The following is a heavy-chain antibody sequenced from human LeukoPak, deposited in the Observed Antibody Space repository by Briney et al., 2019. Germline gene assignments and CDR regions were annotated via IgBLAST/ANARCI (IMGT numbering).Heavy chain of an antibody. J-gene: IGHJ4*02. Sequence: GGSLRLSCAASGFTFSSYGMHWVRQAPGKGLEWVAVISYDESNKYFADSVKGRFTISRDNPKNTLYLQMNSLRPEDTAVYYCAKGSYYDSSGSFYFDYWGQGTLVTVSS. CDR1: GFTFSSYG. CDR3: AKGSYYDSSGSFYFDY. V-gene: IGHV3-30*18. D-gene: IGHD3-22*01. CDR2: ISYDESNK.